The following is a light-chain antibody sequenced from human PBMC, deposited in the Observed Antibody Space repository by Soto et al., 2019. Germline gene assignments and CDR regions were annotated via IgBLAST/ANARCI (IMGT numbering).Light chain of an antibody. CDR2: EVS. J-gene: IGLJ1*01. CDR1: SSDVGTYDL. Sequence: QSVRTQPASVSGSPGQSITISCTGTSSDVGTYDLASWYQQHPGKAPKLMIYEVSKRPSGVSNRFSGAKSGNTASLTLSGLQAEDEADYHCCPHAVTSTSVFANGPKVTVL. V-gene: IGLV2-23*02. CDR3: CPHAVTSTSV.